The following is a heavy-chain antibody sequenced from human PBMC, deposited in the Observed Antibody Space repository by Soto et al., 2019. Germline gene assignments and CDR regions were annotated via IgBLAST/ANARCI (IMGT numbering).Heavy chain of an antibody. CDR3: AKDNSRLAVYYFDY. Sequence: QVQLVESGGGVVQPGGSLRLSCAASGFTFNSYGMHWVRQAPGKGLEWVAVISYNGGDKKHADSVKGRFTVSRDNSKNTQYLQMNSLRVEDTAVYYCAKDNSRLAVYYFDYWGQGTLVTVSS. J-gene: IGHJ4*02. D-gene: IGHD3-9*01. V-gene: IGHV3-30*18. CDR2: ISYNGGDK. CDR1: GFTFNSYG.